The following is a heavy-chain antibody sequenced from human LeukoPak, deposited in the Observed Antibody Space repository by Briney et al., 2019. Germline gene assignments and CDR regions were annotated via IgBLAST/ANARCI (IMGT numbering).Heavy chain of an antibody. CDR3: ARSSIAAPPDY. J-gene: IGHJ4*02. V-gene: IGHV4-59*01. CDR1: GGSISSYY. CDR2: IYDSGST. Sequence: PSETLSLTCTVSGGSISSYYWSWIRLPPGKGLEWIGYIYDSGSTNYNPSLKSRVTISVDMSKNQLSLKLSSVTAADTAVYHCARSSIAAPPDYWGQGTLVTVSS. D-gene: IGHD6-6*01.